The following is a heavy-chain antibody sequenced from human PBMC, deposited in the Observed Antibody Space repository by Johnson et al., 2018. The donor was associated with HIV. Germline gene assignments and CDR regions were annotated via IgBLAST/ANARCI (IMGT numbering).Heavy chain of an antibody. CDR3: AKAMGGWLLAHAFDI. D-gene: IGHD3-22*01. V-gene: IGHV3-30-3*01. CDR2: ISYDGSNT. J-gene: IGHJ3*02. CDR1: GFTFSSYA. Sequence: VQLVESGGGVVQPGRSLRLSCAASGFTFSSYAMHWVRQAPGKGLEWVAVISYDGSNTYYADSVKGRFTISRDNAKNTLYLQMNSLRAEDTAVYYCAKAMGGWLLAHAFDIWGQGTMVTISS.